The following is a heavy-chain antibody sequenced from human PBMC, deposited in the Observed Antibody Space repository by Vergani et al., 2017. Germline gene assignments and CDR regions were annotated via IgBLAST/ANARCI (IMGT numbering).Heavy chain of an antibody. CDR2: ISSSSSYI. CDR3: ARDRSSWYVDYYYYGMDV. Sequence: EVQLLESGGGLVKPGGSLRLSCAASGFTFSSYSMNWVRQAPGKGLEWVSSISSSSSYIYYADSVKGRFTISRDNAKNSLYLQMNSLRAEDTAVYYCARDRSSWYVDYYYYGMDVWGQGTTVTVSS. V-gene: IGHV3-21*01. D-gene: IGHD6-13*01. J-gene: IGHJ6*02. CDR1: GFTFSSYS.